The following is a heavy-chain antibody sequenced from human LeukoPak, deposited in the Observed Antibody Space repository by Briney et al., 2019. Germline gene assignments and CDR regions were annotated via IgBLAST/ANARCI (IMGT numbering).Heavy chain of an antibody. CDR3: ARRAGAYSHPYDY. CDR1: GFTFSRYA. Sequence: GGSLRLSCAASGFTFSRYAMHWVRQAPGKGLEWVAVISYDGSTKYYADSVKGQFTISRDNSKNTLYLQMNSLRAEDTAVYYCARRAGAYSHPYDYWGQGTLVTVSS. CDR2: ISYDGSTK. V-gene: IGHV3-30*14. J-gene: IGHJ4*02. D-gene: IGHD4/OR15-4a*01.